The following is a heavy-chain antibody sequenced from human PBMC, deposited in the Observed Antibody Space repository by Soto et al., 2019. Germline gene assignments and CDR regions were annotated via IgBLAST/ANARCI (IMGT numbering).Heavy chain of an antibody. CDR2: INWNSGSI. J-gene: IGHJ5*02. Sequence: GGSLRVSWAGSGVTFGDYAMHWFRQAPGKGLEWVSGINWNSGSIGYADSVKGRFTISRDNAKKSLYLQMNSLRADDTAVYYCARGQHCFDLWGPGTLVTVS. CDR1: GVTFGDYA. CDR3: ARGQHCFDL. V-gene: IGHV3-9*01.